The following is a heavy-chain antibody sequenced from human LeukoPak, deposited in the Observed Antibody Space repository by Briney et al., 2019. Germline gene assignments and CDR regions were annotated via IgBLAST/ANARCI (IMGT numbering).Heavy chain of an antibody. CDR3: ARGEYYYDGGY. CDR1: EFTFTTYG. V-gene: IGHV3-7*05. D-gene: IGHD3-22*01. CDR2: IKEDGSEK. J-gene: IGHJ4*02. Sequence: PGGSLRLSCAASEFTFTTYGMHWVRQAPGKGLEWVANIKEDGSEKNYVDSVKGRFAISRDNAKNSLYLQMNSLRAEDTAVYYCARGEYYYDGGYWGQGTLVTVSS.